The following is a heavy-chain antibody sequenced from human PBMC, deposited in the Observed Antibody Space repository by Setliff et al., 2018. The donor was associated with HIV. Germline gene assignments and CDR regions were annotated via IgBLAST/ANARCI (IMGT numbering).Heavy chain of an antibody. D-gene: IGHD5-18*01. Sequence: KASETLSLTCTVSGGSISSYYWSWIRQPPGKGLEWIGYIYYSGSTNYNPSLKSRVTISVDTSKNHFSLKLSSVTAADTAVYYCASGEYSYGYRFDYWGQGTLVTVSS. CDR1: GGSISSYY. J-gene: IGHJ4*02. V-gene: IGHV4-59*01. CDR2: IYYSGST. CDR3: ASGEYSYGYRFDY.